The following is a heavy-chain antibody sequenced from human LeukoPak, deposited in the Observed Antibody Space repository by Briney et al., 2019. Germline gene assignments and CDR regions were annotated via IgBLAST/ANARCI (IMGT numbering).Heavy chain of an antibody. D-gene: IGHD3-10*01. CDR2: IYYSGST. CDR3: ASSPTRWFGEVNWFDP. V-gene: IGHV4-59*01. J-gene: IGHJ5*02. CDR1: GGSISSYY. Sequence: ASETLSLTCTVSGGSISSYYWSWIRQPPGKGLEWIGYIYYSGSTNYNPSLKSRVTISVDTSKNQFSLKLSSVTAADTAVYYCASSPTRWFGEVNWFDPWGQGTLVTVSS.